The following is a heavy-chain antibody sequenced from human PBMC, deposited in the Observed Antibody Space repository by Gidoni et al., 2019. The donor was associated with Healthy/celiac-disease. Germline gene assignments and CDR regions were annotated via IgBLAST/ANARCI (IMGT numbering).Heavy chain of an antibody. CDR1: GYPISSGYY. Sequence: QVQLQESGPGLVAPSEPLSLTCAAAGYPISSGYYWGWIRQPPGKRLEWIESIYHSGSTYYNPSLKSRVTISVDTSKNQFSLKLSSVTAADTDVYYCARGGSGSYYNLDWGQGTLVTVSS. J-gene: IGHJ4*02. CDR2: IYHSGST. D-gene: IGHD3-10*01. V-gene: IGHV4-38-2*01. CDR3: ARGGSGSYYNLD.